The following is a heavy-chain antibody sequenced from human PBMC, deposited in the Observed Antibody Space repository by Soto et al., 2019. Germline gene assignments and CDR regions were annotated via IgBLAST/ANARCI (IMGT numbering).Heavy chain of an antibody. CDR3: ARDTAGGDAFDI. V-gene: IGHV1-18*01. J-gene: IGHJ3*02. CDR1: GYTFTSYD. CDR2: ISAYNGNT. Sequence: GASVKVSCKASGYTFTSYDINWVRQAPGQGLEWMGWISAYNGNTNYAQKLQGRVTMTTDTSTSTAYMELRSLRSDDTAVYYCARDTAGGDAFDIWGQGTMVTVSS. D-gene: IGHD2-8*02.